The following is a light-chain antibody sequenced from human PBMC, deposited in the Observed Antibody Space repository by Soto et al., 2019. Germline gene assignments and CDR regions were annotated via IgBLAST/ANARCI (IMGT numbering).Light chain of an antibody. CDR3: QHRMNWPLT. V-gene: IGKV3D-20*02. Sequence: EIVVTHCPGTLSLSRGARATLSCRASQSVSSSYLAWYQQKPGQAPRLLIYDASNRATGIPARFSGSGSETDFTLTISSLEPEDFAVYYCQHRMNWPLTFGQGTRLEIK. J-gene: IGKJ5*01. CDR1: QSVSSSY. CDR2: DAS.